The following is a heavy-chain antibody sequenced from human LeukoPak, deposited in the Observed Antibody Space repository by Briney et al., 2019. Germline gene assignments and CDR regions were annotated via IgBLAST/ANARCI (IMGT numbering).Heavy chain of an antibody. CDR1: GYTFTGYY. V-gene: IGHV1-2*04. CDR2: INPNSGGT. J-gene: IGHJ6*02. CDR3: ARGEALGYCSGGSCYSPYYYYYYGMDV. D-gene: IGHD2-15*01. Sequence: GASVKVSCKASGYTFTGYYMHWVRQAPGQGLEWMGWINPNSGGTNYAQKFQGWVTMTRDTSISTAYMELSRLRSDDTAVYYCARGEALGYCSGGSCYSPYYYYYYGMDVWGQGTTVTVSS.